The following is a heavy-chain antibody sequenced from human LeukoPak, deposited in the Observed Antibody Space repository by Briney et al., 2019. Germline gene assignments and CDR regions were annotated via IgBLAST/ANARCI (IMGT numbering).Heavy chain of an antibody. CDR3: AGQGYSIGWYPGSYYCCCMDV. J-gene: IGHJ6*01. D-gene: IGHD6-19*01. Sequence: PSETLSLTCAVYGGSFSGYYWSWIRQPPGKGLEWIGEINHSVSTNYNPSLKSRVTISVDTSTNQSSLKLNSVTAADTPVYYCAGQGYSIGWYPGSYYCCCMDVWGQGTTVTVSP. CDR1: GGSFSGYY. V-gene: IGHV4-34*01. CDR2: INHSVST.